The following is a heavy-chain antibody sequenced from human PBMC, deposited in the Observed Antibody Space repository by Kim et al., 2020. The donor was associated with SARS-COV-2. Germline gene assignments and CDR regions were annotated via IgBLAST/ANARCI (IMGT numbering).Heavy chain of an antibody. V-gene: IGHV5-10-1*01. D-gene: IGHD1-26*01. CDR2: IDPSDSYT. CDR1: GYSFTSYW. CDR3: ARQNIGGSGSSTSTSDY. J-gene: IGHJ4*02. Sequence: GESLKISCKGSGYSFTSYWISWVRQMPGKGLEWMGRIDPSDSYTNYSPSFQGHVTIPADKSISTAYLQWSSLKAPDTAMYYCARQNIGGSGSSTSTSDYWGQGTLVTVSS.